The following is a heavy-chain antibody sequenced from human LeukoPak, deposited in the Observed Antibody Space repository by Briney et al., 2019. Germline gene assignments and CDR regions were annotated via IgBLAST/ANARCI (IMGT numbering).Heavy chain of an antibody. Sequence: PGASVKVSCKASGYTFTSYAMHWVRQAPGQRLEWMGWINAGNGNTKYSQKFQGRVTITRDTSASTAYMELSSLRSEDTAVYYCARASSGSYYPFFDYWGQGTLVTVSS. CDR3: ARASSGSYYPFFDY. V-gene: IGHV1-3*01. J-gene: IGHJ4*02. D-gene: IGHD1-26*01. CDR1: GYTFTSYA. CDR2: INAGNGNT.